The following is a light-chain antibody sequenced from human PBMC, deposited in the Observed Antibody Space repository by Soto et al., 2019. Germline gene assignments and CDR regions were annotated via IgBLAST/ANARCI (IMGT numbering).Light chain of an antibody. CDR3: MQIIKLPDT. Sequence: ITLTQTPYALSVSPGQPASISCRSSQSLVHSDGKSHLYWYLQKPGQPPQLLIYEASNRFSGVPDRFSGSGSGTDFTLKISRVEAEAVGVYYCMQIIKLPDTFGQGTKVDIK. J-gene: IGKJ2*01. V-gene: IGKV2D-29*01. CDR1: QSLVHSDGKSH. CDR2: EAS.